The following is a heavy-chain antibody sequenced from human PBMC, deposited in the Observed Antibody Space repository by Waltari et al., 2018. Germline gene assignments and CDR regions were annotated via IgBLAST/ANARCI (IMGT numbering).Heavy chain of an antibody. D-gene: IGHD3-10*01. V-gene: IGHV4-59*01. J-gene: IGHJ6*03. CDR2: IYYSGST. Sequence: QVQLQESGPGLVKPSETLSLTCTVSGGSISSYYWSWIRQPPGEGLEWIGYIYYSGSTHYDPSLKSRVSISVDTSKNQFSLKLSSVTAADTAVYYCARGNYGSGIGYYYYYMDVWGKGTTVTISS. CDR1: GGSISSYY. CDR3: ARGNYGSGIGYYYYYMDV.